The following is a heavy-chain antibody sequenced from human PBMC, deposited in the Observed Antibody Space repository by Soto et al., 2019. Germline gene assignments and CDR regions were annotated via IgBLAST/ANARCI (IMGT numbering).Heavy chain of an antibody. J-gene: IGHJ5*02. D-gene: IGHD4-4*01. CDR1: GFTFGSYA. Sequence: GGSLRLSCAASGFTFGSYAMIWVRQAPGKGLGWVSTISSSGDSTYYADSVKGRFTVSRDNSKNTLYLQMNSLRAEDTAVYYCAREIDYSNYGVDPWGQGTLVTVSS. CDR3: AREIDYSNYGVDP. V-gene: IGHV3-23*01. CDR2: ISSSGDST.